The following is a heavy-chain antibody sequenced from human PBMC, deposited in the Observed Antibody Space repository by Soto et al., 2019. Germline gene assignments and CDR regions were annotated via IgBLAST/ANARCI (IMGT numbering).Heavy chain of an antibody. D-gene: IGHD3-9*01. CDR2: IIPMIPRT. J-gene: IGHJ4*02. CDR3: ASWDYDVLTGYSYDD. V-gene: IGHV1-69*01. CDR1: GGTFNNYG. Sequence: QVQLVQSGAEVKKPGSSVKVSCKASGGTFNNYGMGWVRQAPGQGLEWMGGIIPMIPRTNYAQKFQGRVTLNAVASRSTAYMELRSLRSEDTAVYYCASWDYDVLTGYSYDDWGQGTLVTVSS.